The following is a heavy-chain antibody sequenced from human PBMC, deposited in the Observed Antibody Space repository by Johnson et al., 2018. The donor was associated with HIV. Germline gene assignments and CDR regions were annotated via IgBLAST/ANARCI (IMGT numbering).Heavy chain of an antibody. Sequence: VQLVESGGGVVQPGRSLRLSCAASGFTFSSYAMHWVRQAPAKGLEWVAIISYDGGDKDYADSVKGRFTISRDSSKNTLYLQMNSLRVEDTAVYYCARDRAEAFDIWGQGTMVTVSS. D-gene: IGHD3-10*01. CDR3: ARDRAEAFDI. CDR2: ISYDGGDK. CDR1: GFTFSSYA. V-gene: IGHV3-30*04. J-gene: IGHJ3*02.